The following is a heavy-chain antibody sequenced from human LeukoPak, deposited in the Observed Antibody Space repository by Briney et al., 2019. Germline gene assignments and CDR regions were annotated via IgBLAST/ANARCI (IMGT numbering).Heavy chain of an antibody. CDR2: VFHSGST. Sequence: PSETLSLTCTVSGYSISSGRYWGWIRQPPGKGVEWIGSVFHSGSTYYNPSLKSRVTISVDTSKNQFSLNLRSVTAADTAMYFCARSLSTAGIDYWGQGTLVTVSS. D-gene: IGHD2-2*01. J-gene: IGHJ4*02. CDR1: GYSISSGRY. V-gene: IGHV4-38-2*02. CDR3: ARSLSTAGIDY.